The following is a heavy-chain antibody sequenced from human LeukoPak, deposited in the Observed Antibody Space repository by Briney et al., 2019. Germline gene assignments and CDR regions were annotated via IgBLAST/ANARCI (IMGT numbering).Heavy chain of an antibody. V-gene: IGHV4-39*01. CDR3: ARRKMDYFDY. Sequence: SETLSLTCTVSGGSISSSSYYWGWIRQPLGKGLEWIGSIYYSGSTYYNPSLKSRVTISVDTSKNQFSLKLSSVTAADTAVYYCARRKMDYFDYWGQGTLVTVSS. D-gene: IGHD5-24*01. CDR2: IYYSGST. CDR1: GGSISSSSYY. J-gene: IGHJ4*02.